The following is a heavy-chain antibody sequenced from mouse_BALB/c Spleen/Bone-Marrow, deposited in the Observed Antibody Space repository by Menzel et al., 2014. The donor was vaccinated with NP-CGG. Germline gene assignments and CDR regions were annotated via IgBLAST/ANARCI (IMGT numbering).Heavy chain of an antibody. CDR3: ARGPWFIY. J-gene: IGHJ3*01. CDR1: GYIFTDYV. Sequence: VQLQQSAPELAKPGASVMMSCKAAGYIFTDYVINWVKQRGGQGLEWIGEIYPESGSTYYNEKFKGKATLTADKSSNTVYMQLSSLTSEVSAVYFCARGPWFIYRGQGTLVSPSA. CDR2: IYPESGST. V-gene: IGHV1-77*01.